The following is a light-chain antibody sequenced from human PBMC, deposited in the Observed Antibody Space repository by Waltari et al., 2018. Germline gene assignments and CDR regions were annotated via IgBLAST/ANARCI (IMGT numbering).Light chain of an antibody. J-gene: IGLJ2*01. CDR1: NSDVCPYTD. V-gene: IGLV2-8*01. CDR2: EVN. Sequence: QSALTQPPSASWSPGQSLTISCTGANSDVCPYTDVPWYHQHPAEAPKVIIFEVNKRPSGVPDRFSGSKSGNTASLTVSGLQAEDEADYYCTSYAGNNKVVFGGGTSLTVL. CDR3: TSYAGNNKVV.